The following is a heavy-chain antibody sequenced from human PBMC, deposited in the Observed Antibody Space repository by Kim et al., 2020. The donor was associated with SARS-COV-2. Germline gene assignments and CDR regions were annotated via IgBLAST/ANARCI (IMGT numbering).Heavy chain of an antibody. Sequence: SVKVSCKASGGTFSSYAISWVRQAPGQGLEWMGGIIPMSGTANYAQNSQGRVTITADESTSTAYMELSSLRSEDTAVYFCASVLGYCSSPNCFRVDPRVYYGLDVWGQGTTVTVS. CDR2: IIPMSGTA. CDR3: ASVLGYCSSPNCFRVDPRVYYGLDV. CDR1: GGTFSSYA. V-gene: IGHV1-69*13. D-gene: IGHD2-2*01. J-gene: IGHJ6*02.